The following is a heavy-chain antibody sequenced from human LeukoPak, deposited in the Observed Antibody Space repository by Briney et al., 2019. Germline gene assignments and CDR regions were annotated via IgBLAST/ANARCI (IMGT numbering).Heavy chain of an antibody. D-gene: IGHD6-19*01. CDR1: GFTFNKAW. CDR3: ARVGKNGWDFDH. Sequence: GGSLRLSCAASGFTFNKAWMTWVRQAPGKGLAWVANIIEGGDLKYYVDSVKGRFTISRDNTKNSLYLQMTSLRADDTAVYYCARVGKNGWDFDHWGQGTLVTVSS. V-gene: IGHV3-7*01. CDR2: IIEGGDLK. J-gene: IGHJ4*02.